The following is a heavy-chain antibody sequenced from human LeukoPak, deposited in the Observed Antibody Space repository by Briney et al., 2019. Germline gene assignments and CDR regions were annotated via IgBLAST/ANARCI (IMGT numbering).Heavy chain of an antibody. J-gene: IGHJ4*02. CDR1: GYTFTSYY. D-gene: IGHD6-13*01. CDR2: INPSGGST. CDR3: ARAQDLTYSSSWPGNFDY. Sequence: ASVKVSCKASGYTFTSYYMHWVRQAPGQGLEWMGIINPSGGSTSYAQKFQGRVTMTRDMSTSTVYMELSSLRSEDTAVYYCARAQDLTYSSSWPGNFDYWGQGTLVTVSS. V-gene: IGHV1-46*01.